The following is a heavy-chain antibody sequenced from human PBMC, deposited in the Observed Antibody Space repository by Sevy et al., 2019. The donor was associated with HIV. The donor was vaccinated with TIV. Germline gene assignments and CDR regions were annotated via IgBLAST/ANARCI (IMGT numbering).Heavy chain of an antibody. Sequence: ASVKVSCKASGGTFSDFGFHWVRQAPGQGLEWMGGIIPIFGTPNYAQQFLGRVMIIADESTSTVYMELNRLTSDYTAVYYCATSGTTGTTSHFGYWGQGTLVTVSS. CDR2: IIPIFGTP. CDR1: GGTFSDFG. J-gene: IGHJ4*02. D-gene: IGHD1-1*01. CDR3: ATSGTTGTTSHFGY. V-gene: IGHV1-69*13.